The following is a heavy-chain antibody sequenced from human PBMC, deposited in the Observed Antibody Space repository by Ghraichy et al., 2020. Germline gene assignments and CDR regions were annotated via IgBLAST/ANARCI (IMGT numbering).Heavy chain of an antibody. CDR2: INTSSSTI. CDR1: GFTFSRYS. V-gene: IGHV3-48*02. D-gene: IGHD6-19*01. CDR3: ARPTETSGWYSEGYVYYATDV. Sequence: GGSLRLSCAASGFTFSRYSMNWVRQAPGKGLEWVSYINTSSSTIYYADSVKGRFTISRDNAKNSLYLQINSLRDEDTAVYYCARPTETSGWYSEGYVYYATDVGGEGTTVTVSS. J-gene: IGHJ6*04.